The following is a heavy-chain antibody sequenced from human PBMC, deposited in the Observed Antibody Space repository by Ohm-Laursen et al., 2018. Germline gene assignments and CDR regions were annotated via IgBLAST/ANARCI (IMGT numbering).Heavy chain of an antibody. Sequence: ASVKVSCKASGGTFSSYAISWVRQAPGQGLEWMGIINPSGGSTSYAQKFQGRVTMTRDTSTSTVYMELSSLRSEDTAVYYCARMGPQQPHWYFDLWGRGTLVTVSS. CDR1: GGTFSSYA. CDR3: ARMGPQQPHWYFDL. V-gene: IGHV1-46*01. D-gene: IGHD1/OR15-1a*01. CDR2: INPSGGST. J-gene: IGHJ2*01.